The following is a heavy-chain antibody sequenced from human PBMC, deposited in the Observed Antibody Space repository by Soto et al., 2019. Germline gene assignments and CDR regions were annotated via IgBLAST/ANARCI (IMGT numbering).Heavy chain of an antibody. CDR2: IKSKTDGGTI. Sequence: PGGSLRLSCAASGFTFSNAWMNWVRQAPGKGLEWVGRIKSKTDGGTIDYVAPVKGRLTISRDDSKNTLYLQMNSLKTEDTAVYYCSIICGSFVCFDYWGQGTLVT. CDR1: GFTFSNAW. D-gene: IGHD3-3*02. V-gene: IGHV3-15*07. J-gene: IGHJ4*02. CDR3: SIICGSFVCFDY.